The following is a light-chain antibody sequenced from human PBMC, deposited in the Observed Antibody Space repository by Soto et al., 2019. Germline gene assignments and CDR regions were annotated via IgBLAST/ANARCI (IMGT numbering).Light chain of an antibody. V-gene: IGKV1-5*01. J-gene: IGKJ1*01. Sequence: DIHMTQSPSTVSATAGDRVTITVRASQSISSWLAWYQHKPGKAPKLLIYDASNLDSGVPSRFSGSGSGTEFSLTISNLQPDDCATYYCQQYENYWTFGQGTKVDIK. CDR3: QQYENYWT. CDR1: QSISSW. CDR2: DAS.